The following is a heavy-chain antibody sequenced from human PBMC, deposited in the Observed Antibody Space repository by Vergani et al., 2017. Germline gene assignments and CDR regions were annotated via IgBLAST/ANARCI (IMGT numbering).Heavy chain of an antibody. D-gene: IGHD3-10*01. J-gene: IGHJ4*02. CDR1: GGSISSGDYY. CDR3: ARARRTYYYGSGSYGPFDY. CDR2: IYHSGST. V-gene: IGHV4-30-4*01. Sequence: QVQLQESGPGLVKPSQTLSLTCTVSGGSISSGDYYWSWIRQPPGKGLEWIGYIYHSGSTYYNPSLKSRVTISVDTSKNQFSLKLSSVTAADTAVYYCARARRTYYYGSGSYGPFDYWGQGTLVTVSS.